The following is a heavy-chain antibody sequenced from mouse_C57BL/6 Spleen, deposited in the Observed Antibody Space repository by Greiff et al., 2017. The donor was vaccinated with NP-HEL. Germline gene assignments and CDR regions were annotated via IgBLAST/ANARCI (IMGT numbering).Heavy chain of an antibody. J-gene: IGHJ3*01. CDR1: GYTFTSYW. D-gene: IGHD1-1*01. V-gene: IGHV1-55*01. Sequence: VQLQQPGAELVKPGASVKMSCKASGYTFTSYWITWVKQRPGQGLEWIGDIYPGSGSTNYNEKFKSKATLTVDTSSSTAYMQLSSLTSEDSAVYYCARSYGSSDWFAYWGQGTLVTVSA. CDR2: IYPGSGST. CDR3: ARSYGSSDWFAY.